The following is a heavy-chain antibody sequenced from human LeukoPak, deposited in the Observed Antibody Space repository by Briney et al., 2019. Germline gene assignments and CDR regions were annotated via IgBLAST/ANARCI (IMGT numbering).Heavy chain of an antibody. Sequence: SETLFLTCTVSGGSISNSNYYWGWIRQSPGKGLEWIGTIYYSGDTYYNPSLKSRASISVDTSKNRFSLKLNSVTAADTAVYFCARHENIIIVPTAHAFDYWGQGTLVTVSS. CDR2: IYYSGDT. CDR1: GGSISNSNYY. CDR3: ARHENIIIVPTAHAFDY. J-gene: IGHJ4*02. V-gene: IGHV4-39*01. D-gene: IGHD2/OR15-2a*01.